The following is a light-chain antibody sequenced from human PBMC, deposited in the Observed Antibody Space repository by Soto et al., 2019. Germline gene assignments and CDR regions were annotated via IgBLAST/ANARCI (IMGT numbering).Light chain of an antibody. CDR3: QQYNSYSRT. J-gene: IGKJ1*01. V-gene: IGKV1-5*03. CDR1: QSISSW. CDR2: KAS. Sequence: DIQMTQSPSTLSASVGDRVTITCRASQSISSWLAWYQHKPGKAPKLLIYKASSLESGLPSRFSGSGSGTEFTLTISCLQPDNFATYYCQQYNSYSRTFGQGTKVEIK.